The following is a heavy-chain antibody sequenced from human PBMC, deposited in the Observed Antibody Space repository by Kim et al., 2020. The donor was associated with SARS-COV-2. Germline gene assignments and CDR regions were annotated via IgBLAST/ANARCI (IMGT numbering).Heavy chain of an antibody. V-gene: IGHV3-15*01. CDR2: IKSKTDGGTT. D-gene: IGHD3-16*02. Sequence: GGSLRLSCAASGFTFSNAWMSWVRQAPGKGLEWVGRIKSKTDGGTTDYAAPVKGRFTISRDDSKNTLYLQMNSLKTEDTAVYYCSTHRLYDYVWGSYRWSDYWSQGTLVTVSS. J-gene: IGHJ4*02. CDR3: STHRLYDYVWGSYRWSDY. CDR1: GFTFSNAW.